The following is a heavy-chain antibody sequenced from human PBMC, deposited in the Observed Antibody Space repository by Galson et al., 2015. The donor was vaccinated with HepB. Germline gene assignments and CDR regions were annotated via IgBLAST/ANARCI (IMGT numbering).Heavy chain of an antibody. J-gene: IGHJ4*02. CDR2: MNPNSGNR. V-gene: IGHV1-8*01. CDR1: GYTFTGYD. D-gene: IGHD6-13*01. Sequence: SVKVSCKASGYTFTGYDINWVRQATGQGLEWMGWMNPNSGNRGYAQKFHGRVTMARNTSISTAYMELSSLRSEDTAVYYCARTAAAGDTPLDYWGQGTLVTVSS. CDR3: ARTAAAGDTPLDY.